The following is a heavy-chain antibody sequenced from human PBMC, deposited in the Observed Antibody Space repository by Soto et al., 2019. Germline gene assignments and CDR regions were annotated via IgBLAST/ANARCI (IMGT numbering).Heavy chain of an antibody. CDR3: TSSGGGYAYLDY. V-gene: IGHV3-49*04. Sequence: EVQLVESGGGLVQPGRSLRLSCTASGFTFGDYALNWVRQAPGKGLEWVGFIRSKAYGGVPEYDASVKGRFTISRDDSTSIAYLQMNSLKNEDTAIYSCTSSGGGYAYLDYWGQGTLVTVSS. D-gene: IGHD5-12*01. CDR1: GFTFGDYA. J-gene: IGHJ4*02. CDR2: IRSKAYGGVP.